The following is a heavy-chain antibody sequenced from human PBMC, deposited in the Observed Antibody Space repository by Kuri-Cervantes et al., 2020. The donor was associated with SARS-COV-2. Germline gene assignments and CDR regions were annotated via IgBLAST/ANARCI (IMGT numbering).Heavy chain of an antibody. CDR3: ARLGPWYSSEIDY. CDR2: IYYSGST. D-gene: IGHD6-19*01. J-gene: IGHJ4*02. V-gene: IGHV4-59*12. Sequence: SCTVSGGSISSYYWSWIRQPPGKGLEWIGYIYYSGSTNYNPSLKSRVTISVDTSKNQFSLKLSSVTAADTAVYYCARLGPWYSSEIDYWGQGTLVTVSS. CDR1: GGSISSYY.